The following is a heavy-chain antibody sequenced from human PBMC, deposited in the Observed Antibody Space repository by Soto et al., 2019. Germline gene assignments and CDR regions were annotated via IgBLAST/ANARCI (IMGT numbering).Heavy chain of an antibody. Sequence: PSETLSLTCTVSGGSISSSSYYWGWIRQPPGKGLEWIGSIYYSGSTYYNPSLKSRVTISVDTSKNQFSLKLSSVTAADTAVYYCCGVITFGGVIVRDYYMDVWGKGTTVTVSS. D-gene: IGHD3-16*02. CDR2: IYYSGST. CDR3: CGVITFGGVIVRDYYMDV. CDR1: GGSISSSSYY. J-gene: IGHJ6*03. V-gene: IGHV4-39*01.